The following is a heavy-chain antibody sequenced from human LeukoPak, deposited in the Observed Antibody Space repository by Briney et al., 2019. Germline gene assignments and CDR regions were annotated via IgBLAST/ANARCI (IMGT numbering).Heavy chain of an antibody. V-gene: IGHV3-7*01. J-gene: IGHJ4*02. D-gene: IGHD3-22*01. CDR1: GFTFSSYW. CDR3: ASRPRYYYDSSGDY. Sequence: PGGSLRLSCAASGFTFSSYWMSWVRQAPGKGLGWVASIKQDGSEKYYVDSVKGRFTISRDNAKNSLYLQMNSLRAEDTAVYYCASRPRYYYDSSGDYWGQGTLVTVSS. CDR2: IKQDGSEK.